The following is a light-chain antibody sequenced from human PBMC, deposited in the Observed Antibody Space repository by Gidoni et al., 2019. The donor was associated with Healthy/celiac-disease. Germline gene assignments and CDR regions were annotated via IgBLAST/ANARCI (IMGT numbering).Light chain of an antibody. J-gene: IGKJ2*01. V-gene: IGKV3-20*01. CDR3: QQYGSSSYT. CDR2: GAY. Sequence: EILFTHSPCTLSLSPGERATLSCRASQSVSSSYLAWYQQKPGQAPRRLIYGAYSRATGIPDRFSGRGSGTDFTLTISRLEPEDFAVYYCQQYGSSSYTFXQXTKLEIK. CDR1: QSVSSSY.